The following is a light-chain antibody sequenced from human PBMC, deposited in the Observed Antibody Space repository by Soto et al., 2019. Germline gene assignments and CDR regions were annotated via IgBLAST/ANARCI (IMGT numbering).Light chain of an antibody. V-gene: IGLV2-14*01. CDR2: DVT. J-gene: IGLJ1*01. CDR1: SSDVGGYIY. Sequence: QSALTQPASVSGSPGQSITISCTGISSDVGGYIYVSWYQQHPGKAPKLMIYDVTSRPSGVSYRFSGSKSGNTASLTISGLQAEDEADYYCSSYTTSSSYVFGIGTKVTVL. CDR3: SSYTTSSSYV.